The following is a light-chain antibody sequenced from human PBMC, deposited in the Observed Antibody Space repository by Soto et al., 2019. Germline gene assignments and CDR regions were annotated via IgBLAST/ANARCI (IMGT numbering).Light chain of an antibody. V-gene: IGLV4-69*01. J-gene: IGLJ2*01. CDR2: LNSYGSH. CDR1: SGHSSYA. Sequence: QPVLTQSPSASASLGASVKLTCTLSSGHSSYAIAWHQQQPEKGPRYLMKLNSYGSHTKGDGIPDSFSGSSSGAERYLTVSRLQSEDEADYYCQTWGTGIQVFGGGTKLTVL. CDR3: QTWGTGIQV.